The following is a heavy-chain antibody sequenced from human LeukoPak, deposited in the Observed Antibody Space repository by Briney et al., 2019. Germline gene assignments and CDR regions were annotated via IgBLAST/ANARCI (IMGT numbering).Heavy chain of an antibody. CDR2: ISGSGGST. CDR1: GFAFSDYY. Sequence: GGSLRLSCAASGFAFSDYYMSWIRQAPGKGLEWVSSISGSGGSTQYAASVQGRFTISRDNSKNTLYLQMNSLRAEDTAVYYCAKDPNGDYIGTFDIWGQGTMVTVSS. D-gene: IGHD4-17*01. V-gene: IGHV3-23*01. J-gene: IGHJ3*02. CDR3: AKDPNGDYIGTFDI.